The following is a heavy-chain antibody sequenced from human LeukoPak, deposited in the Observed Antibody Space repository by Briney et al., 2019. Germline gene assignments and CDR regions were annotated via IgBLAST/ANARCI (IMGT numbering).Heavy chain of an antibody. Sequence: SETLSLTCAAYGGSFSGYYWSWIRQPPGKGLEWIGEINHSGSTNYNPSLKSRVTISVDTSKNQFSLNLSSVTAADTAVYYCARGLVVRGVIITGNWFDPWGQGTLVTVSS. CDR2: INHSGST. J-gene: IGHJ5*02. V-gene: IGHV4-34*01. D-gene: IGHD3-10*01. CDR1: GGSFSGYY. CDR3: ARGLVVRGVIITGNWFDP.